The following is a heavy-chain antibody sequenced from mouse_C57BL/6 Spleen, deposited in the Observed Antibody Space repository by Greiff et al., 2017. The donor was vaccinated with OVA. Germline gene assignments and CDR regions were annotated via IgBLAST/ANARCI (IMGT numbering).Heavy chain of an antibody. J-gene: IGHJ4*01. D-gene: IGHD1-1*01. V-gene: IGHV1-7*01. CDR2: INPSSGYT. CDR3: ARGITTSRGAVDY. Sequence: QVQLQQSGAELAKPGASVKLSCKASGYTFTSYWMHWVKQRPGQGLEWIGYINPSSGYTKYNQKFKDKATLTADKSSSTAYMQLSSLTYEDSAVYYCARGITTSRGAVDYWGQGTSVTVSS. CDR1: GYTFTSYW.